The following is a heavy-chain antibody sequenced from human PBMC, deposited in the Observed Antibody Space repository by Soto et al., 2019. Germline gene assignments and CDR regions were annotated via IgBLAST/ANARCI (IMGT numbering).Heavy chain of an antibody. Sequence: PSETLSLTCTVSGGSISSYYWSWIRQPAGKGLEWIWRIYTSGSTNYNPSLKSRVTMSVDTSKNQFSLKLSSVTAADTAVYYCARAGPTVTTKGFDYYYGMDVWGQGTTVTVSS. D-gene: IGHD4-17*01. CDR3: ARAGPTVTTKGFDYYYGMDV. V-gene: IGHV4-4*07. CDR1: GGSISSYY. J-gene: IGHJ6*02. CDR2: IYTSGST.